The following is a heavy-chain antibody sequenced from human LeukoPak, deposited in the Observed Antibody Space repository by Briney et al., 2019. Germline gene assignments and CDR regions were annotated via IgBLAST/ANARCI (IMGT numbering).Heavy chain of an antibody. D-gene: IGHD6-13*01. CDR2: IIPIFGTA. CDR3: ARGRASSSWDIGY. Sequence: GASVKVSCKASGYTFTSYAMNWVRQAPGQGLEWMGGIIPIFGTANYAQKFQGRVTITADESTSTAYMELSSLRSEDTAVYYCARGRASSSWDIGYWGQGTLVTVSS. V-gene: IGHV1-69*13. J-gene: IGHJ4*02. CDR1: GYTFTSYA.